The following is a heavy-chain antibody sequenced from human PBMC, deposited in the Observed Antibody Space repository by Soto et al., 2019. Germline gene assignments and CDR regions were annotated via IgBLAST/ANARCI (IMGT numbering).Heavy chain of an antibody. Sequence: PLETLSLTCAVYGGSCSGYYWSWIRQPPGKGLEWIGEINHSGSTNYNPSLKSRVTISVDTSKNQFSLKLSSVTAADTAVYYCARGRRRVVPNNWFDPWGQRTLVTVSS. CDR1: GGSCSGYY. V-gene: IGHV4-34*01. CDR3: ARGRRRVVPNNWFDP. CDR2: INHSGST. J-gene: IGHJ5*02.